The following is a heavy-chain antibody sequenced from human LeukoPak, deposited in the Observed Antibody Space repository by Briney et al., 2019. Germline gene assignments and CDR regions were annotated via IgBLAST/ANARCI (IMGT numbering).Heavy chain of an antibody. J-gene: IGHJ4*02. CDR3: ARDMMVNSYGCDY. CDR1: GYTFTGYY. CDR2: INPNSGGT. D-gene: IGHD5-18*01. V-gene: IGHV1-2*04. Sequence: GASVKVSCKASGYTFTGYYMHWVRQAPGQGLEWMGWINPNSGGTNYAQKFQGWVTMTRDTSISTAYMELSRLRSDDTAVYYCARDMMVNSYGCDYWGQGTLVTVSS.